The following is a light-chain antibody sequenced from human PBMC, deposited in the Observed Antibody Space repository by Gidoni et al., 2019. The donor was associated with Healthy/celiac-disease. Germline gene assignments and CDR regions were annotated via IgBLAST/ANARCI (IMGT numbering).Light chain of an antibody. Sequence: DIQMTQSPSTLSASVGDRVTITCRASQSISSWLAWYQQKPGKAPKLLLYEASSLESGVPSRFSGSGSGTEFTLTISSLQPDDFATYYCQQYNSYQCTFGQGTKLEIK. CDR3: QQYNSYQCT. CDR2: EAS. J-gene: IGKJ2*02. V-gene: IGKV1-5*01. CDR1: QSISSW.